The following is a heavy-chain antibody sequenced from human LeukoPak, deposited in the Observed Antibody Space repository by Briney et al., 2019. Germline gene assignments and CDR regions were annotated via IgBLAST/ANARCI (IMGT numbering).Heavy chain of an antibody. CDR3: ARIFVRTALGVGSLGY. Sequence: ASVKVSCKASGYTFTSYAMHWVRQAPGQRLEWMGWINAGNGSTKYSQKFQGRVTITRDTSASTAYMELSSLRSEDTAVYYCARIFVRTALGVGSLGYWGQGTLVTVSS. CDR2: INAGNGST. J-gene: IGHJ4*02. V-gene: IGHV1-3*01. D-gene: IGHD1-26*01. CDR1: GYTFTSYA.